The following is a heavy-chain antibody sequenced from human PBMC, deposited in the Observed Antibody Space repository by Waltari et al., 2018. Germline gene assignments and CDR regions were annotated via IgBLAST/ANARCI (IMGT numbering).Heavy chain of an antibody. CDR2: INGGNVDT. CDR3: AREGIIGVVDY. V-gene: IGHV1-3*01. CDR1: GYTFSTYI. Sequence: QVQLVQSGAEVKKPGASVRVSCKASGYTFSTYIMHWVRQAPGQRLEWMGWINGGNVDTVVSQKFQGRVTITRDTSASTAYMELSGLRSEDTAVYFCAREGIIGVVDYWGQGTLVTVSS. D-gene: IGHD2-21*01. J-gene: IGHJ4*02.